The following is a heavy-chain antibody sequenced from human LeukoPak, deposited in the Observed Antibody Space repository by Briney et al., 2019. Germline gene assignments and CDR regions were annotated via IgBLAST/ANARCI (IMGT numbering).Heavy chain of an antibody. V-gene: IGHV3-7*03. Sequence: GGSLRLSCAASGLTFSSYAMSWVRQAPGKGLEWVANIKQDGSEKYYVDSVKGRFTISRDNAKNSRYLQMNSLRAEDTAVYYCAREKFDYWGQGTLVTVSS. CDR3: AREKFDY. J-gene: IGHJ4*02. CDR2: IKQDGSEK. CDR1: GLTFSSYA.